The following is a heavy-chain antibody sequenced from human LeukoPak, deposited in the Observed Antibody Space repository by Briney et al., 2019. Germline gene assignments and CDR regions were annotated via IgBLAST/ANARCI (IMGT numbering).Heavy chain of an antibody. Sequence: PGGSLRLSCAASGFTLSSDAMNWVRQAPGKGLEWVANVKQDGSEKYYVASVKGRFTISRDNAKNSLYLQMNSLRAEDTAVYYCATRYFDLWGRGTLVTVSS. CDR3: ATRYFDL. J-gene: IGHJ2*01. CDR1: GFTLSSDA. V-gene: IGHV3-7*01. CDR2: VKQDGSEK.